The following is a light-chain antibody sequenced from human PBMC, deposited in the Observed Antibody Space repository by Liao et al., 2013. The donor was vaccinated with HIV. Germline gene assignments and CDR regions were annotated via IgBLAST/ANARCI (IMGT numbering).Light chain of an antibody. V-gene: IGLV3-1*01. CDR1: KLGDRY. Sequence: SYELTQPPSVSVSPGQTASITCSGDKLGDRYACWYQQKPGQSPVLVIYQDSLRPSGIPERFSGSSSGNTATLTISGTQAMDEADYYCQAWDSSTAVFGTGTKVTVL. CDR3: QAWDSSTAV. J-gene: IGLJ1*01. CDR2: QDS.